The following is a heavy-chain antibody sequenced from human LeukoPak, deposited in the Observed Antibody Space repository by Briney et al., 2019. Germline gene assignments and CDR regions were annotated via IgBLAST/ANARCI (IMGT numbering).Heavy chain of an antibody. CDR3: ARVMYDILTGYCAAYYFDY. CDR2: ISSSSSYI. Sequence: GGSLRLSCAASGFTFSSYSMNWVRQAPGKGLEWVSSISSSSSYIYYADSVKGRFTISRDNAKNSLYLQMNSLRAEDTAVYYCARVMYDILTGYCAAYYFDYWGQGTLVTVSS. D-gene: IGHD3-9*01. CDR1: GFTFSSYS. V-gene: IGHV3-21*01. J-gene: IGHJ4*02.